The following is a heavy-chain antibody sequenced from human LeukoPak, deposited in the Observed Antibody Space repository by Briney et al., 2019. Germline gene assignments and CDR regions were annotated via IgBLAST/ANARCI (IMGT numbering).Heavy chain of an antibody. CDR3: SRGRRSPDS. V-gene: IGHV3-49*03. Sequence: GGSLRLSCTTSGFTFGDYAMSWFRQAPGKGLEWVGFIRSKAYGGTTEYAASLKGRITISRDDSKTIAYLQMSSLKTEDTAVYYCSRGRRSPDSWGQGTLVTVSS. J-gene: IGHJ5*01. D-gene: IGHD5-24*01. CDR1: GFTFGDYA. CDR2: IRSKAYGGTT.